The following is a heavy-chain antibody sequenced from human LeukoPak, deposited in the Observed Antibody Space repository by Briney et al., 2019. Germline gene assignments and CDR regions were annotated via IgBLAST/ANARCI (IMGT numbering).Heavy chain of an antibody. D-gene: IGHD6-25*01. Sequence: PGGSLRLSCVGSGFSFRSYAMNWARQAPGKGLEWVSGISGSGDTTYPADSVKSRLTISRDNSKNPLYLEMNTLRTADTPTYFCAQGTGYRSAPPPFSPYTDVSGKGTTVTASS. CDR1: GFSFRSYA. V-gene: IGHV3-23*01. J-gene: IGHJ6*03. CDR3: AQGTGYRSAPPPFSPYTDV. CDR2: ISGSGDTT.